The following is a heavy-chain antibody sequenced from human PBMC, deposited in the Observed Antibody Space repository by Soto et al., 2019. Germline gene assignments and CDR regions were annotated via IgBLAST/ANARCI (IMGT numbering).Heavy chain of an antibody. CDR2: IYPGDSDT. J-gene: IGHJ6*03. Sequence: PGESLKISCKGSGYSLTSYWIGWVRQMPGKGLEWMGIIYPGDSDTRYSPSFQGQVTISADKSISTAYLQWSSLKASDTAMYYCARGAQYYDFWDPYYYYYMDVWGKGTTVTVSS. D-gene: IGHD3-3*01. CDR1: GYSLTSYW. CDR3: ARGAQYYDFWDPYYYYYMDV. V-gene: IGHV5-51*01.